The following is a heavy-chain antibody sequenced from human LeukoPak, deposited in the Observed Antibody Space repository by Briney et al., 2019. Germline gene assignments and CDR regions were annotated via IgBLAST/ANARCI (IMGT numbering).Heavy chain of an antibody. J-gene: IGHJ6*03. CDR1: GGSISANY. CDR3: ARELVTDYYYYYMDV. CDR2: IYSSGST. D-gene: IGHD1-14*01. Sequence: SSETLSLTCTVSGGSISANYWIWMRQPAGKGLEYIGRIYSSGSTNYNPSLKSRVTMSVDTSKNQFSLKLSSVTAADTAVYYCARELVTDYYYYYMDVWGKGTTVTVSS. V-gene: IGHV4-4*07.